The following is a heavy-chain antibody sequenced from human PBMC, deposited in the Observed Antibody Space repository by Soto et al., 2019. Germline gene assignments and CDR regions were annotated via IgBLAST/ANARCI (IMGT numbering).Heavy chain of an antibody. Sequence: SETLSLTCTVSGGSISSSSYYWGWIRQPPGKGLEWIGSIYYSGSTYYNPSLKSRVTISVDTSKNQFSLKLSSVTAADTAVYYCARHDSSSWLDYWGQGTLVTVSS. CDR2: IYYSGST. V-gene: IGHV4-39*01. J-gene: IGHJ4*02. CDR3: ARHDSSSWLDY. D-gene: IGHD6-13*01. CDR1: GGSISSSSYY.